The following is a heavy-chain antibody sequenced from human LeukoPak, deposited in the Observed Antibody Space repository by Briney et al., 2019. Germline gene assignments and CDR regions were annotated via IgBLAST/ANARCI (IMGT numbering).Heavy chain of an antibody. V-gene: IGHV3-23*01. Sequence: GGSLRLSCEVSGVTFSSYAMNWVRQAPGKGLEWVSGISPSGDITYYADSVKGRFTISRDNSKNTLHLEVISLTAEDTAVYYCAKDDAWIRFGEWSQGTLVTVSS. D-gene: IGHD3-10*01. CDR1: GVTFSSYA. CDR2: ISPSGDIT. J-gene: IGHJ4*02. CDR3: AKDDAWIRFGE.